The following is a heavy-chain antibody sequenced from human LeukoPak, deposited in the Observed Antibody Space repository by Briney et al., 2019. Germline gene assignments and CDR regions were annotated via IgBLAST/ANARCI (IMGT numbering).Heavy chain of an antibody. CDR3: ARGGRYYSSSWPFDY. J-gene: IGHJ4*02. D-gene: IGHD6-13*01. CDR1: GFTFSSYG. V-gene: IGHV3-30*03. Sequence: GGSLRLSCAASGFTFSSYGMHWVRQAPGKGLEWVAVISYDGSNKYYADSVKGRFTISRDNSKNTLYLQMNSLRAEDTAVYYCARGGRYYSSSWPFDYWGQGTLVTVSS. CDR2: ISYDGSNK.